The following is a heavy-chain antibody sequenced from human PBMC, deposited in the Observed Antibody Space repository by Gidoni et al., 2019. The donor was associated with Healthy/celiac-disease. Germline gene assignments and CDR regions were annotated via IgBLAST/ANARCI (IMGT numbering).Heavy chain of an antibody. CDR2: INHSGST. V-gene: IGHV4-34*01. J-gene: IGHJ4*02. CDR1: GGSFSGYY. CDR3: ARRTANWPKLIDY. D-gene: IGHD7-27*01. Sequence: QVQLQQWGAGLLKPSETLSLTCAVYGGSFSGYYWSWIRQPPGKGLEWIGEINHSGSTNYNPSLKSRVTISVDTSKNQFSLKLSSVTAADTAVYYCARRTANWPKLIDYWGQGTLVTVSS.